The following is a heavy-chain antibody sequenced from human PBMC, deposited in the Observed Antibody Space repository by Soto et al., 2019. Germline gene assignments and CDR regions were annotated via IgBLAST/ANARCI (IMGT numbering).Heavy chain of an antibody. Sequence: GGSLRLSCAASGFTFSSYAMSWVRQAPGKGLEWVSAISGSGGSTYYADSVKGRFTISRDNSKNTLYLQMNSLRAEDTAVYYCAKDRWDSSGWYWFPGPFDYWGQGTLVTVSS. CDR1: GFTFSSYA. CDR2: ISGSGGST. J-gene: IGHJ4*02. V-gene: IGHV3-23*01. D-gene: IGHD6-19*01. CDR3: AKDRWDSSGWYWFPGPFDY.